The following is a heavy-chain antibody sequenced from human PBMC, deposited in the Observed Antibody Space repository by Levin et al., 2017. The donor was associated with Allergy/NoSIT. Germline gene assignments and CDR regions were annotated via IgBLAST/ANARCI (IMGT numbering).Heavy chain of an antibody. CDR2: INPNSGGT. Sequence: ASVKVSCKASGYTFTGYYMHWVRQAPGQGLEWMGWINPNSGGTNYAQKFQGRVTMTRDTSISTAYMELSRLRSDDTAVYYCARDPNYDGSGSYYNADYYYMDVWGKGTTVTVSS. CDR3: ARDPNYDGSGSYYNADYYYMDV. CDR1: GYTFTGYY. J-gene: IGHJ6*03. D-gene: IGHD3-10*01. V-gene: IGHV1-2*02.